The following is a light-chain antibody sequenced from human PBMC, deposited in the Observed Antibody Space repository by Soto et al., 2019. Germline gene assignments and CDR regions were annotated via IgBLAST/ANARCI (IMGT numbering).Light chain of an antibody. CDR1: QSVSSSY. CDR2: GAS. CDR3: QQYGSSPRT. J-gene: IGKJ4*01. Sequence: EIVLTQSPGTLSLSPGERATLSCRASQSVSSSYLAWYQQKPGQTPRLLIYGASSRATGIPDRFSGSGFGADFTLTISRLEPEDFAVYYCQQYGSSPRTFGGGTTVEIK. V-gene: IGKV3-20*01.